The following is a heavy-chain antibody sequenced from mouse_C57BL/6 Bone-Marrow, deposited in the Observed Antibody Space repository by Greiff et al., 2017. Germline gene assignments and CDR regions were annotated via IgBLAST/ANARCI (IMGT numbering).Heavy chain of an antibody. V-gene: IGHV14-2*01. Sequence: VQLQQSGAELVKPGASVTLSCTASGFNIKDYYMHWVKQRTEQGLEWIGRIDPEDGDSKYAPQFPGTAPLTADTTSNTAYLQLSSQTSEDTAVDYCARILGCDGDYWGQGTTLTVSS. CDR1: GFNIKDYY. J-gene: IGHJ2*01. CDR2: IDPEDGDS. D-gene: IGHD4-1*01. CDR3: ARILGCDGDY.